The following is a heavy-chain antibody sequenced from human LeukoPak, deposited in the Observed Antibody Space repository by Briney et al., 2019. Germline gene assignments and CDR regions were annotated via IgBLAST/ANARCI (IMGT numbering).Heavy chain of an antibody. CDR3: ATQITIFGVVIIPPFDY. Sequence: SVKVSCKASGGTFSSYTISWVRQAPGQGLEWMGRIIPILGIANYAQKFQGRVTITADKSTSTAYMELSSLRSEDTAVYYCATQITIFGVVIIPPFDYWGQGTLVTVSS. CDR1: GGTFSSYT. J-gene: IGHJ4*02. CDR2: IIPILGIA. D-gene: IGHD3-3*01. V-gene: IGHV1-69*02.